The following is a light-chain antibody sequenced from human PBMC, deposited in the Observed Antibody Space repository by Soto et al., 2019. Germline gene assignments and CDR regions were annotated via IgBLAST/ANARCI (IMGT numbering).Light chain of an antibody. Sequence: QSVLTQPPSASGTPGQRGTISCSGSSSNIETNDIYWHQQLPGSAPKLLIYSNGQRPSGVPDRFSASKSGTSASLAISGLRSEDEAEYFCATWDDSPSGVVFGGGTKVTVL. V-gene: IGLV1-47*02. J-gene: IGLJ2*01. CDR3: ATWDDSPSGVV. CDR2: SNG. CDR1: SSNIETND.